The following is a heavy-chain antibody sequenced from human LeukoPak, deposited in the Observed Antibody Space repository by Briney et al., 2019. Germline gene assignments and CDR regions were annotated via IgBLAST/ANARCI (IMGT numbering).Heavy chain of an antibody. Sequence: GGSLRLSCAASGFSFSVSAMSWVRQAPGKGPEWVSSISGSSGSIYYAESVRGRFTISRDNSKNTLYLQMNSLRAEDTALYYCAYDKKAYVFGLFVFWGKGTLVTVSS. CDR2: ISGSSGSI. CDR1: GFSFSVSA. J-gene: IGHJ4*02. V-gene: IGHV3-23*01. CDR3: AYDKKAYVFGLFVF. D-gene: IGHD2-21*01.